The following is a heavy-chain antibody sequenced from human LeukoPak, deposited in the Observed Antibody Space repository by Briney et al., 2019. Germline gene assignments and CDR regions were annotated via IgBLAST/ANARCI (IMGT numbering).Heavy chain of an antibody. CDR2: MNPNSGNT. CDR1: GYTFTSYD. CDR3: ATEELATLFY. D-gene: IGHD1-7*01. J-gene: IGHJ4*02. V-gene: IGHV1-8*01. Sequence: ASVKVSCKASGYTFTSYDINWVRQATGQGLEWMGWMNPNSGNTGYAQKFQGRVAMTEDTSTDTAYIELNRLTSEDTAVYYCATEELATLFYWGQGTLVTVSS.